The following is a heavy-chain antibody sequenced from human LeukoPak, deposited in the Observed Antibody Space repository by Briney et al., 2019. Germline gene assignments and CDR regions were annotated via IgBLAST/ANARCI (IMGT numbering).Heavy chain of an antibody. J-gene: IGHJ4*02. Sequence: GGSLRLSCVASGCTFSRHYMSWVRQAPGKGLEWVANIKQDSSAKAYVDSVKGRFTVSRDNAKNSMSLQMNSLRAEDTAIYYCVRWSYDNSAYYYDHWGQGTLVTVSS. D-gene: IGHD3-22*01. CDR1: GCTFSRHY. CDR2: IKQDSSAK. V-gene: IGHV3-7*03. CDR3: VRWSYDNSAYYYDH.